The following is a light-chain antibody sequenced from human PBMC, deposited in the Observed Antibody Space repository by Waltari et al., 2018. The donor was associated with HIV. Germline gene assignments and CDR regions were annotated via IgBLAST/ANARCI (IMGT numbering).Light chain of an antibody. CDR1: SSNIGAGYD. CDR2: GNS. V-gene: IGLV1-40*01. J-gene: IGLJ3*02. CDR3: QSYDSSLSVWV. Sequence: QSVLTQPPSVSGAPGQRVTISCTGSSSNIGAGYDVHWYQQIPGTAPKLLIYGNSLRPSGFPCRFSGSKSGTSASLAITGLQAEDEADYYCQSYDSSLSVWVFGGGTKLTVL.